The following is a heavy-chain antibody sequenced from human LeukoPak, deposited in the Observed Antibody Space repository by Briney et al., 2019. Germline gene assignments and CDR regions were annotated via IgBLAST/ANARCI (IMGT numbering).Heavy chain of an antibody. Sequence: SVKVSCKASGGTFSSYAISWVRQAPGQGLEWMGRIIPILGIANYAQKFQGRVTITADKSTSTAYMELSSLRSEGTAVYYCARVLAGYGFDYWGQGTLVTVSS. J-gene: IGHJ4*02. D-gene: IGHD4-17*01. CDR1: GGTFSSYA. CDR2: IIPILGIA. V-gene: IGHV1-69*04. CDR3: ARVLAGYGFDY.